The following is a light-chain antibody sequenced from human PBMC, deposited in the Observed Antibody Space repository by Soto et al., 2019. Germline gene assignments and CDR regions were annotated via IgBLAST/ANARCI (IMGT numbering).Light chain of an antibody. Sequence: EVVMTQSPATLSVSPGERATLSCRASQSVNANLAWYQQKPGQAPRLLIHGASNRATGIPARFSGSGFGTKFILTISSLQSEDFEVYYCQQYNTWLWTFGQGTKVGI. V-gene: IGKV3-15*01. J-gene: IGKJ1*01. CDR3: QQYNTWLWT. CDR2: GAS. CDR1: QSVNAN.